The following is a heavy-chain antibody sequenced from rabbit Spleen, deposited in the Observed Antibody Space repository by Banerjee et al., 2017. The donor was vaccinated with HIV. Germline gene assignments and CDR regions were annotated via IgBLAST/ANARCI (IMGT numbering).Heavy chain of an antibody. J-gene: IGHJ6*01. V-gene: IGHV1S40*01. CDR3: ARDTSSSFSSYGMDL. CDR1: GFSFSSNYY. D-gene: IGHD1-1*01. CDR2: IATGSSGFT. Sequence: QSLEESGGGLVQPEGSLTLTCTASGFSFSSNYYMCWVRLAPGKGLEWIACIATGSSGFTYYASWAKGRFTCSKSSSTTVTLQMTRLTAADTATYFCARDTSSSFSSYGMDLWGQGTLVTVS.